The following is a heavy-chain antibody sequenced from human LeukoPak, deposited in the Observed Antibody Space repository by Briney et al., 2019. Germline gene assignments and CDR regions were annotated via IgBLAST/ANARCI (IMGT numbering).Heavy chain of an antibody. V-gene: IGHV1-2*02. CDR1: GYTFTGYY. CDR3: ASSPVDTAMVYYITYYFDY. D-gene: IGHD5-18*01. CDR2: INPNSGGT. Sequence: ASVKVSCKASGYTFTGYYMHWVRQAPGQGLEWMGWINPNSGGTNYAQKFQGRVTMTRDTSISTAYMELSRLRSDDTAVYYCASSPVDTAMVYYITYYFDYWGQGTLVTVSS. J-gene: IGHJ4*02.